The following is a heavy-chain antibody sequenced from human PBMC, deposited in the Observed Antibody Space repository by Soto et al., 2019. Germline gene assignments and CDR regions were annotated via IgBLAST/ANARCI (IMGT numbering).Heavy chain of an antibody. CDR2: ISYSGNA. V-gene: IGHV4-39*01. CDR1: GGSISNSVYS. Sequence: QVQLQESGPGLAKPSETLSLTCTVSGGSISNSVYSWGWVRQSPEKGLEYIGSISYSGNAYYNPSPKSRVTMSVDASKNQFSLKLSSLTAADSAVYYCARRDWYFDLWGRGTLVTVSS. J-gene: IGHJ2*01. CDR3: ARRDWYFDL.